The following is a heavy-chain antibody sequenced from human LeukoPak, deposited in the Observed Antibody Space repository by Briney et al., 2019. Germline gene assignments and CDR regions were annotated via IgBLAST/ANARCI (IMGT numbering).Heavy chain of an antibody. CDR1: GGSISSYY. CDR2: IYYSGST. D-gene: IGHD1-26*01. J-gene: IGHJ4*02. V-gene: IGHV4-59*08. CDR3: ARHSGSSPHYFDY. Sequence: SETLSLTCTVSGGSISSYYWSWLRQPPGKGLEWIGFIYYSGSTHYKSSLESRVTISVDTSKNQFSLRLSSVTAADTAVYYCARHSGSSPHYFDYWGQGTLVTVSS.